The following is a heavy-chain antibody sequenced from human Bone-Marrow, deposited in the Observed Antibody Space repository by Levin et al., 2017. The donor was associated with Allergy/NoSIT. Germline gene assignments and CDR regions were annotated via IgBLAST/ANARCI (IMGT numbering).Heavy chain of an antibody. CDR3: ANSGGSDAFDI. V-gene: IGHV4-30-2*01. Sequence: SQTLSLTCAVSGDSISSGNYCWSWIRQPPGKALEWIGYIFRSGSTYYNPSLKSRVTILIDKSKNQFSLNLNSVTTADTAVYYCANSGGSDAFDIWGHGTMVTVSS. CDR2: IFRSGST. D-gene: IGHD3-10*01. J-gene: IGHJ3*02. CDR1: GDSISSGNYC.